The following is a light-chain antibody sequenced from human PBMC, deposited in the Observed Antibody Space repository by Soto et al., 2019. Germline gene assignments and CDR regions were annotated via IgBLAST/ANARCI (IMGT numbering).Light chain of an antibody. CDR2: DAS. CDR3: QQRSDWPPIT. CDR1: QSVSNY. J-gene: IGKJ5*01. Sequence: EIVLTQSPATLSLSPGERVTLSCRASQSVSNYLAWYQQKPGQAPRLLIYDASNRVTGIPARFSGSGSGTDFTLTISSLEPEDFAVYYCQQRSDWPPITFGQGTRLEIK. V-gene: IGKV3-11*01.